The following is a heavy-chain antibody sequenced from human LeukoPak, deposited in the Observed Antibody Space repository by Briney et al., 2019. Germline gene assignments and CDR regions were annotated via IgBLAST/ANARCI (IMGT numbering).Heavy chain of an antibody. J-gene: IGHJ4*02. Sequence: GGSLRLSCAASGFTFSSYWMHWVRQAPGKGLVWVSRINTDGSSTSYADSVKGRFTISRDNAKNTLYLQMNSLRAEDTAVYSCARARYSYCSSTSCYAFDYWGQGTLVTVSS. CDR3: ARARYSYCSSTSCYAFDY. V-gene: IGHV3-74*01. CDR2: INTDGSST. CDR1: GFTFSSYW. D-gene: IGHD2-2*01.